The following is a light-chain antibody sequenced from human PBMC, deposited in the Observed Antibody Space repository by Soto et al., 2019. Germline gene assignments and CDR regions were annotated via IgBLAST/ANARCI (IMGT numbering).Light chain of an antibody. CDR1: NNDIGYYFL. CDR3: CSYTTRDTHYV. V-gene: IGLV2-23*02. CDR2: EVT. J-gene: IGLJ1*01. Sequence: QSVLTQPASVSGSPGQSITISCTGTNNDIGYYFLVSWYQHHPGRAPKLIIYEVTKRPSGISNRFSGSKSGNTASLTISGLQAEDEAHYYCCSYTTRDTHYVFGTGTKV.